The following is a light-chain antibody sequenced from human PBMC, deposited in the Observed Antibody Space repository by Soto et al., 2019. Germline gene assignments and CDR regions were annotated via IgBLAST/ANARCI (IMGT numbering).Light chain of an antibody. Sequence: DIQMTQSPSTLSASVGDRVTITCRASQSISTWLAWYQQKPGKAPKLLVYKASRLETGVPSRFXGSGSGTEFTLTISSRQPDDFATSYCQQYNSYSERTFGQGTKVEIK. CDR2: KAS. J-gene: IGKJ1*01. CDR1: QSISTW. CDR3: QQYNSYSERT. V-gene: IGKV1-5*03.